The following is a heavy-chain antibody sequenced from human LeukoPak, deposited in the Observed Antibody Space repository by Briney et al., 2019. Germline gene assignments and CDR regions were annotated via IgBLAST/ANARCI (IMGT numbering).Heavy chain of an antibody. CDR2: IYYSGST. CDR1: GGSISSYY. Sequence: SETLSLTCTASGGSISSYYWSWIRQPPGKGLEWIGYIYYSGSTNYNPSLKSRVTISVDTSKNQFSLKLSSVTAADTAVYYCARGVGYCSSTSCYGGLNWFDPWGQGTLVTVSS. V-gene: IGHV4-59*01. J-gene: IGHJ5*02. D-gene: IGHD2-2*01. CDR3: ARGVGYCSSTSCYGGLNWFDP.